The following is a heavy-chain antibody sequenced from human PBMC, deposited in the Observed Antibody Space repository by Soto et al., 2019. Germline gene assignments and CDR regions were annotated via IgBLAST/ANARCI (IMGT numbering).Heavy chain of an antibody. CDR3: ARGEYLWGSPAYD. CDR1: GFTFSDYY. CDR2: SSSGSDTI. V-gene: IGHV3-11*01. D-gene: IGHD3-16*01. Sequence: QVPLVESGGGLVKPGGSLRLSCAASGFTFSDYYMSWIRQAPGKGLEWVSYSSSGSDTIYYADSVKGRFTISRDNAKKSLYRQMNSLRAEDTAVYYCARGEYLWGSPAYDWGQGTLVTVSS. J-gene: IGHJ4*02.